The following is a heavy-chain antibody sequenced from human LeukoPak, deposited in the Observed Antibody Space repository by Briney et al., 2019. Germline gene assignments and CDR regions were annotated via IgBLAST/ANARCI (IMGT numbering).Heavy chain of an antibody. J-gene: IGHJ4*02. D-gene: IGHD3-22*01. CDR2: ISSSSSYI. V-gene: IGHV3-21*01. CDR1: GFTFSSYS. CDR3: ARDKWGRGSGYFDY. Sequence: PGGSLRLSCAASGFTFSSYSMNWVRQAPGKGLEWVSSISSSSSYIYYADSVKGRFTISRDNAKNSLYLQMNSLRAEDTAVYYCARDKWGRGSGYFDYWGQGTLVTVSS.